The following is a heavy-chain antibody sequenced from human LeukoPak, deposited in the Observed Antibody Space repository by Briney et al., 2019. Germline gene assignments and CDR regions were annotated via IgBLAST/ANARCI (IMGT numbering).Heavy chain of an antibody. CDR1: GGSISSGSYY. J-gene: IGHJ4*02. CDR2: IYTSGST. D-gene: IGHD1-26*01. V-gene: IGHV4-61*02. CDR3: AGSLVGS. Sequence: SETLSLTCTVSGGSISSGSYYWSWIRQPAGKGLEWIGRIYTSGSTNYNPSLKSRVTISVDTSKNQFSLKLSSVTAADTAVYYCAGSLVGSWGQGTLVTVSS.